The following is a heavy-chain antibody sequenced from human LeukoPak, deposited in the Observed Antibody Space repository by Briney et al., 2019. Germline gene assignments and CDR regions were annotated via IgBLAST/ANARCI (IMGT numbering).Heavy chain of an antibody. CDR2: IYISGST. Sequence: PSQTLSLTCTVSGGSISSGSYYWSWIRQPAGKGLEWIGHIYISGSTNYNPSLKSRVTISVDTSKNQFSLKLSSVTAADTAVYYCASHSSSWYGRFDYWGQGTLVTVSS. J-gene: IGHJ4*02. CDR1: GGSISSGSYY. CDR3: ASHSSSWYGRFDY. V-gene: IGHV4-61*09. D-gene: IGHD6-13*01.